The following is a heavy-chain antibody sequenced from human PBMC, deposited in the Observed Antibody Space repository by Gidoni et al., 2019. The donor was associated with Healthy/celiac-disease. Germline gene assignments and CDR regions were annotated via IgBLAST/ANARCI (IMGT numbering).Heavy chain of an antibody. Sequence: QVQLVQSGAEVKKPWSSVTVSCKASGGTFSSYSISWLRHAPGQGLEWMGGIIPIFGTANYEQKFQGRVTITADESTSTAYMELSSLRSEETAVYYCARSQQLVHLVFMGPQKHYYYGMDVWGQGTTVTVSS. V-gene: IGHV1-69*01. CDR3: ARSQQLVHLVFMGPQKHYYYGMDV. J-gene: IGHJ6*02. CDR1: GGTFSSYS. CDR2: IIPIFGTA. D-gene: IGHD6-13*01.